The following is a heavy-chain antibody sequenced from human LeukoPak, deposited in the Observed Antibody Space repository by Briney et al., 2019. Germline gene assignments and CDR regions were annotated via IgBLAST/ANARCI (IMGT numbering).Heavy chain of an antibody. CDR2: ISSSSSNI. V-gene: IGHV3-21*01. Sequence: GGSLRLSCAASGFTFSSYSMNWVRQAPGKGLEWVSSISSSSSNIYYPDSVKGRFTISRDSAKNSLYLQMNSLRAEDTTLYYCARGGAAAGTPYYFDYWGRGTLVTVSP. CDR3: ARGGAAAGTPYYFDY. D-gene: IGHD6-13*01. J-gene: IGHJ4*02. CDR1: GFTFSSYS.